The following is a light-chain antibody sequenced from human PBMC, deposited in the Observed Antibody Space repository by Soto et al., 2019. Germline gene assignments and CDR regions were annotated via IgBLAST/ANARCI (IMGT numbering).Light chain of an antibody. CDR3: QQYGSSPRT. V-gene: IGKV3-20*01. CDR2: GAS. J-gene: IGKJ1*01. CDR1: KSVSSSY. Sequence: EIVLTQSPSTLSLSPGERATLSCRASKSVSSSYLAWYQQKPGQAPRLLIYGASSRATGIPDRFSGSGSGTDFTLTISRLEPEDFALYYCQQYGSSPRTFGQGTKLEIK.